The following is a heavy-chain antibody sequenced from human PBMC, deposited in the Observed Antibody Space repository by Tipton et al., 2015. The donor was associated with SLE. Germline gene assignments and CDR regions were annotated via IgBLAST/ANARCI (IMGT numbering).Heavy chain of an antibody. J-gene: IGHJ3*02. D-gene: IGHD6-19*01. V-gene: IGHV4-4*02. Sequence: TLSLTCAVSGGSISSRNWWSWVRQPPGKGLEWIGEIYHSGSTNYNPSLRSRVTISLDKSKNQFSLKLSSVTAADTAVYYCARARWYSSGSAMGDAFDIWGQGTMVTVSS. CDR3: ARARWYSSGSAMGDAFDI. CDR2: IYHSGST. CDR1: GGSISSRNW.